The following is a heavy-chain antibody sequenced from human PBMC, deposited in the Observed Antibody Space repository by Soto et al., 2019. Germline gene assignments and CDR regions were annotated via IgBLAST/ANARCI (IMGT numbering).Heavy chain of an antibody. CDR1: GGSIDSYY. V-gene: IGHV4-59*12. CDR2: IYYSGST. Sequence: SSTPFATRNPSGGSIDSYYWSWIRLPPLNGLEWIGYIYYSGSTNYNASLTSLVTISVDTSKNQFSLKLSSVTAADTAVYYCARGVANQAAAAANSFDPWGQGILVTDYS. D-gene: IGHD6-13*01. J-gene: IGHJ5*02. CDR3: ARGVANQAAAAANSFDP.